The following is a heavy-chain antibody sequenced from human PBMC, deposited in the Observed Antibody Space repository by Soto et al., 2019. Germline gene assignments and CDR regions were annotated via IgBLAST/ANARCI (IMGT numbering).Heavy chain of an antibody. D-gene: IGHD3-16*01. J-gene: IGHJ6*02. CDR2: IYSSGST. V-gene: IGHV4-39*01. CDR1: GGSIGGSNYF. Sequence: SETLSLTCTVSGGSIGGSNYFWGWIRQSPGTGLEWLGTIYSSGSTYYNPSLKSRITMSLDTSKNQFSLKLSSVTAADTAVYYCARHKGGKEYYYGMDVWGQGTTVTVSS. CDR3: ARHKGGKEYYYGMDV.